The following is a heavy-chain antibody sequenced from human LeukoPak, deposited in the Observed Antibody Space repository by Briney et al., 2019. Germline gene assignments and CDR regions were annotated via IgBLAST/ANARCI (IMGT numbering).Heavy chain of an antibody. V-gene: IGHV1-18*01. D-gene: IGHD6-19*01. CDR3: ARVFGTPLDGWLVRFDY. Sequence: GASVKVSCKASGYTFTSYGISWVRQAPGQGLEWMGWISAYNGNTNYAQKLQGRVTMTTDTSTSTAYMELRSLRSDDTAVYYCARVFGTPLDGWLVRFDYWGQGTLVTVSS. CDR1: GYTFTSYG. CDR2: ISAYNGNT. J-gene: IGHJ4*02.